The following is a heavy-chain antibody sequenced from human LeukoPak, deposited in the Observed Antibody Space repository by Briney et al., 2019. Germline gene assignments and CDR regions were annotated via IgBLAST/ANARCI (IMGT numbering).Heavy chain of an antibody. J-gene: IGHJ4*02. CDR3: AKGGYSYGQYFDY. Sequence: GGSLRLSCAASGFTFSSYGMHWVRQAPGKGLEWVAVIWYDGSNKYYADSVKGRFTISRDNSKNTLYLQMNSLRAEDTAVYYCAKGGYSYGQYFDYWGQGTLVTVSS. CDR1: GFTFSSYG. D-gene: IGHD5-18*01. CDR2: IWYDGSNK. V-gene: IGHV3-30*02.